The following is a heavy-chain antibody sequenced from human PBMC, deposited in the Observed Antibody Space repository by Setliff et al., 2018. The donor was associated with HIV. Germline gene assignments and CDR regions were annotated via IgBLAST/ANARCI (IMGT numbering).Heavy chain of an antibody. Sequence: GGSLRLSCAVSGFTLSTFSMSWVRQAPGKGLEWVSHIYPDSNNIDYTDSVKGRFTISRDNAKNSLYLQMNSLRAEDAAVYYCATDLHWAFDYWGQGSLVTVPQ. J-gene: IGHJ4*02. CDR1: GFTLSTFS. V-gene: IGHV3-48*01. CDR2: IYPDSNNI. D-gene: IGHD7-27*01. CDR3: ATDLHWAFDY.